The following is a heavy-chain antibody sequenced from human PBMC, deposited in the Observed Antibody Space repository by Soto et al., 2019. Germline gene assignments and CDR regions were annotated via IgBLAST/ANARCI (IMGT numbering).Heavy chain of an antibody. CDR3: AKVGSSSWFRGYFDY. V-gene: IGHV3-23*01. CDR1: GFTFSSYA. Sequence: LRLSCAASGFTFSSYAMSWVRQAPGMGLEWVSTISGSGTYTYYADSVKGRFTISRDNSKNTLYLQMNSLRAEDTAVYYCAKVGSSSWFRGYFDYWGQGTLVTVSS. J-gene: IGHJ4*02. CDR2: ISGSGTYT. D-gene: IGHD6-13*01.